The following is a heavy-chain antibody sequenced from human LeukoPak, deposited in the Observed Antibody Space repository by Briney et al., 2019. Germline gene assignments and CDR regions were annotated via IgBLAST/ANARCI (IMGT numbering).Heavy chain of an antibody. CDR1: GGTFSSYA. J-gene: IGHJ4*02. D-gene: IGHD6-6*01. Sequence: SVKVSCKASGGTFSSYAISWVRQAPGQGLEWMGGIIPIFGTANYAQKFQGRVTITADESTSTAYMELSSLRSEDTAVYYCARDREYSSSSLDYWGQGALVTVSS. CDR2: IIPIFGTA. CDR3: ARDREYSSSSLDY. V-gene: IGHV1-69*01.